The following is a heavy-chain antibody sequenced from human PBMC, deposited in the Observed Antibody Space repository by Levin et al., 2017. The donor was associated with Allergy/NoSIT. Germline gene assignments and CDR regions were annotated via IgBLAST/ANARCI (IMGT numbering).Heavy chain of an antibody. V-gene: IGHV4-34*01. Sequence: SETLSLTCAVYGGSFSGYYWSWIRQPPGKGLEWIGEINHSGSTNYNPSLKSRVTISVDTSKNQFSLKLSSVTAADTAMYYCGAVTTGAFDIWGQGTMVTVSS. J-gene: IGHJ3*02. D-gene: IGHD4-17*01. CDR1: GGSFSGYY. CDR3: GAVTTGAFDI. CDR2: INHSGST.